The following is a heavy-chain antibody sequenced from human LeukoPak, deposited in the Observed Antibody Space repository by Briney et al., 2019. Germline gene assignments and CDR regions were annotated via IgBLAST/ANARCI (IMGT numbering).Heavy chain of an antibody. Sequence: PSETLSLTSAVSDVSISTKSYNWGWVRQPPGKGREWIGDVYYTVTTDYTPPIKSRVTISVDTSKELCSMAMTSGTAADTAVYYRASNVAYIPRSQEAFDVRGQGATVYVSS. J-gene: IGHJ3*01. V-gene: IGHV4-39*02. CDR3: ASNVAYIPRSQEAFDV. CDR1: DVSISTKSYN. D-gene: IGHD3-16*01. CDR2: VYYTVTT.